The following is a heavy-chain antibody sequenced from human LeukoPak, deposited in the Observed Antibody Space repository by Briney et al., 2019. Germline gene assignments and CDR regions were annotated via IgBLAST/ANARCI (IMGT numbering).Heavy chain of an antibody. CDR3: ARPAPKTRNAFDV. Sequence: GGSLRLSCAASGFSFSDYWMHWVRQAPGKGLVWVSRINTHGSSTNYADSVKGRFTISRDNAKNTLYLQMNSLRAEATAVYYCARPAPKTRNAFDVWGQGTMVTVSS. J-gene: IGHJ3*01. CDR1: GFSFSDYW. D-gene: IGHD4-23*01. V-gene: IGHV3-74*01. CDR2: INTHGSST.